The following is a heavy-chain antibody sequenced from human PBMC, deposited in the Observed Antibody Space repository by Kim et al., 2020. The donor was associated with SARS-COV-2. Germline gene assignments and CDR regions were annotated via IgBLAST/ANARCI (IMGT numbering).Heavy chain of an antibody. CDR2: INPSGGST. V-gene: IGHV1-46*01. D-gene: IGHD2-15*01. CDR3: ARVYCSGGSCYSGRVAWFDP. Sequence: ASVKVSCKASGYTFTSYYMHWVRQAPGQGLEWMGIINPSGGSTSYAQKFQGRVTMTRDTSTSTVYMELSSLRSEDTAVYYCARVYCSGGSCYSGRVAWFDPWGQGTLVTVSS. J-gene: IGHJ5*02. CDR1: GYTFTSYY.